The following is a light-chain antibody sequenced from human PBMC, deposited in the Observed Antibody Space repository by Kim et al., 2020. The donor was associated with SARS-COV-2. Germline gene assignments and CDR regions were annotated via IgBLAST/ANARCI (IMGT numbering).Light chain of an antibody. J-gene: IGKJ2*01. CDR1: QSVGSSL. CDR2: EAF. CDR3: QQYGSTPYT. Sequence: EIVLTQSPGTLSLSPGERATLSCRASQSVGSSLLAWYQQKPGQAPRLLIYEAFKRVAGIPDRFSGSGSGTDFTLTISRPEPEDFAMYYCQQYGSTPYTFGQGTELEI. V-gene: IGKV3-20*01.